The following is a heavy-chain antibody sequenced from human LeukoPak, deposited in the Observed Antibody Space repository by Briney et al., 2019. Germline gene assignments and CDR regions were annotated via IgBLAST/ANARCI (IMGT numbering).Heavy chain of an antibody. J-gene: IGHJ5*02. CDR1: GFTFSNAW. V-gene: IGHV3-48*04. CDR3: AKKYSTGLDP. Sequence: GGSLRLSCAASGFTFSNAWMNWVRQAPGKGLEWVSYISSSGSTIYYADSVKGRFTISRDNAKNSLYLQMNSLRAEDTAIYYCAKKYSTGLDPWGQGTLVTVSS. CDR2: ISSSGSTI. D-gene: IGHD1-26*01.